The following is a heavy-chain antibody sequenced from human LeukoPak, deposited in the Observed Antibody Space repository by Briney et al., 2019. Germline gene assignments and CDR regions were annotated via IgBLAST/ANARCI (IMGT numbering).Heavy chain of an antibody. CDR2: ISGSGGST. Sequence: GGSLRVSCAASGFTFSSYAMSWVRQAPGKGLEWVSGISGSGGSTYYADSVKGRFTISRDNSKNTLYLQMNSLRAEDTAVYYCAEDLMYPRYYFDYWGQGTLVTVSS. D-gene: IGHD2-8*01. CDR1: GFTFSSYA. CDR3: AEDLMYPRYYFDY. V-gene: IGHV3-23*01. J-gene: IGHJ4*02.